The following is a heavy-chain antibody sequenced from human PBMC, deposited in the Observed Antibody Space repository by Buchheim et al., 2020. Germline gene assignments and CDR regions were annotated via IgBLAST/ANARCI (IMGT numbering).Heavy chain of an antibody. CDR1: GGSISTYF. V-gene: IGHV4-59*01. D-gene: IGHD5-12*01. Sequence: QVQLQESGPGLVKPSETLFLTCTVSGGSISTYFWTWIRQPPGKGLEWIGYIYYSGITKYNPSLKSRVTISEDTSKNQFSLKLGTVTAADTAVYDCATSGSGHDLDYWGQGTL. CDR3: ATSGSGHDLDY. J-gene: IGHJ4*02. CDR2: IYYSGIT.